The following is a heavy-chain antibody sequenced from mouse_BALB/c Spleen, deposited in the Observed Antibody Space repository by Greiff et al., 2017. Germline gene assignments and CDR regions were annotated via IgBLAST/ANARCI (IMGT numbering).Heavy chain of an antibody. D-gene: IGHD2-1*01. CDR2: ISDGGSYT. J-gene: IGHJ3*01. CDR3: ARAYGNYEAWFAY. Sequence: EVKVVESGGGLVKPGGSLKLSCAASGFTFSDYYMYWVRQTPEKRLEWVATISDGGSYTYYPDSVKGRFTISRDNAKNNLYLKMSSLKSEDTAMYYCARAYGNYEAWFAYWGQGTLVTVSA. V-gene: IGHV5-4*02. CDR1: GFTFSDYY.